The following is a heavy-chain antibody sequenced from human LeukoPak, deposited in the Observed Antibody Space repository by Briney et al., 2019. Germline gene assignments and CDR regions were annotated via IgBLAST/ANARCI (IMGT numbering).Heavy chain of an antibody. Sequence: GGSLRLSCAASGFTFSNYGMHWVRQAPGKGLEWVAVIWYDGSNTYYADSVKGRFTISRDNSKNTLYLQMNSLRAEDTAVYYCANGIRYYFDNWGQGTLVTVSS. D-gene: IGHD1-1*01. CDR2: IWYDGSNT. CDR1: GFTFSNYG. CDR3: ANGIRYYFDN. J-gene: IGHJ4*02. V-gene: IGHV3-33*06.